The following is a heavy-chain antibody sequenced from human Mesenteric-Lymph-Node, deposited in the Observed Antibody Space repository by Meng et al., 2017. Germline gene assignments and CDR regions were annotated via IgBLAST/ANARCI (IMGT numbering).Heavy chain of an antibody. CDR1: GGSISSSSYY. Sequence: LQLQESGPGLVKPSETLSLTCTVSGGSISSSSYYWGWIRQPPGKGLEWIGSIYYSGSTYYNPSLKSRVTISVDTSKNQFSLKLSSVTAADTAVYYCARDLVLWFGELSSFDYWGQGTLVTVSS. J-gene: IGHJ4*02. D-gene: IGHD3-10*01. CDR2: IYYSGST. CDR3: ARDLVLWFGELSSFDY. V-gene: IGHV4-39*07.